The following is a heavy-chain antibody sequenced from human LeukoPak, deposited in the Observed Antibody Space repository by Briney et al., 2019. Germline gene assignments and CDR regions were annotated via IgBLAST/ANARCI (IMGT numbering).Heavy chain of an antibody. CDR2: IWFDGSNI. D-gene: IGHD6-19*01. V-gene: IGHV3-33*01. J-gene: IGHJ4*02. CDR1: GFNFGSYG. Sequence: GGSLRLSCAASGFNFGSYGMHWVRQAPGKWLEWVTSIWFDGSNIHYADSVKGRVIISRDNSKSALYLQMNSLRAEDTAIYYCARDSLPMAVTGPFDHWGQGALVTVSS. CDR3: ARDSLPMAVTGPFDH.